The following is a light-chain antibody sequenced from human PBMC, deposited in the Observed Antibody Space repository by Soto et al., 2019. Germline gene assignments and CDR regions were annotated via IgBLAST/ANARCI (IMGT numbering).Light chain of an antibody. V-gene: IGLV1-51*01. CDR1: GSNIGNNY. Sequence: QSALTHSPSVSAAPGQKVTISCSGSGSNIGNNYVSWYQQLPGTAPKLLIYDNDKRPSGIPDRFSGSTSGTSATLGITGLQTGDEADYYCGTWDSRLSAYVFGTGTQLTVL. CDR2: DND. J-gene: IGLJ1*01. CDR3: GTWDSRLSAYV.